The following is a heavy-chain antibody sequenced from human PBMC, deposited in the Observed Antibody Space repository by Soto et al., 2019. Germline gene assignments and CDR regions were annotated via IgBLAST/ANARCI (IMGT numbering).Heavy chain of an antibody. Sequence: QVQLVESGGGVVQPGRSLRLSCAASGFTFSSYAMHWVRQAPGKGLEWVAVISYDGSNKYYADSVKGRFTISRDNSKNTLYLQMNSLRAEDTAVYYCARGGDIVATIPNRLVYWGQGTLVTVSS. D-gene: IGHD5-12*01. J-gene: IGHJ4*02. V-gene: IGHV3-30-3*01. CDR1: GFTFSSYA. CDR2: ISYDGSNK. CDR3: ARGGDIVATIPNRLVY.